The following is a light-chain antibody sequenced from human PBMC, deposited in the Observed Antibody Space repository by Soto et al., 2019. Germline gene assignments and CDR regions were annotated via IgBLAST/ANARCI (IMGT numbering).Light chain of an antibody. Sequence: GPGQKVTISCSGSSSNIGNNYVSWYQQLPGTAPKLLIYDNNKRPSGIPDRFSGSKSGTSATLGITGLQTGDEADYYCGTWDSSLSAPWVFGTGTKLTVL. CDR2: DNN. CDR3: GTWDSSLSAPWV. CDR1: SSNIGNNY. J-gene: IGLJ1*01. V-gene: IGLV1-51*01.